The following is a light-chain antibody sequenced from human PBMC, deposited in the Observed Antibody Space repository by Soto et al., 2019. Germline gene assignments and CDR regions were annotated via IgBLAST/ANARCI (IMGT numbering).Light chain of an antibody. J-gene: IGKJ1*01. V-gene: IGKV4-1*01. CDR3: QQYYNTPWT. CDR2: WAS. Sequence: IVVTQSPDSMAVSLGETATVPPPPPPPPLYNKKNYFAWYQQRPGQPPQLLISWASTRKSGVPDRFSGSGSGTDFTLTISSLQAEDVAVYSCQQYYNTPWTFGKGTKVDIK. CDR1: PPPLYNKKNY.